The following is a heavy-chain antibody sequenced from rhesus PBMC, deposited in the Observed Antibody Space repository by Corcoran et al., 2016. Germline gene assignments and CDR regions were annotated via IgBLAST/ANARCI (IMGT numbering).Heavy chain of an antibody. V-gene: IGHV4S7*01. CDR2: IDGNSAST. Sequence: QVQLQESGPGLVKPSETLSLTCAVSGYSISSGYYWGWIRQPPGKGVEWIESIDGNSASTKYNPSLKNRVTISKDTSKNQFSLKLSSVTAADTAVYYCARFQYNRFDVWGPGVRVTVSS. CDR1: GYSISSGYY. J-gene: IGHJ5-1*01. CDR3: ARFQYNRFDV.